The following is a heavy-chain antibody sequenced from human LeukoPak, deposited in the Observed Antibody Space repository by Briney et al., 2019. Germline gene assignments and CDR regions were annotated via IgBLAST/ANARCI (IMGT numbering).Heavy chain of an antibody. J-gene: IGHJ1*01. D-gene: IGHD2-21*01. CDR2: IDSGSKR. CDR1: GFTVSRND. Sequence: PGGSLRLACAASGFTVSRNDMSWVRQAPGKGLEWVSVIDSGSKRSYAEYVKARFTSSPNTSKNTLYPQMNSLRSDDTAVYYCARDRHCAGAGPPGHFQHWGQGTLVLVSS. CDR3: ARDRHCAGAGPPGHFQH. V-gene: IGHV3-66*01.